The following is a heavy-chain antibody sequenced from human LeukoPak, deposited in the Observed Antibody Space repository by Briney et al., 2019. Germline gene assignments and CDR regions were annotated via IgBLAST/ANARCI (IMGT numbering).Heavy chain of an antibody. D-gene: IGHD1/OR15-1a*01. J-gene: IGHJ4*02. Sequence: APVKVSCKASGYTFTGYYMHWVRQAPGQGLEWMGWINPNSGGTNYAQKFQGRVTMTRDTSISTAYMELSRLRSDDTAVYYCARDGNNQQGVVVFDYWGQGTLVTASS. CDR2: INPNSGGT. CDR3: ARDGNNQQGVVVFDY. CDR1: GYTFTGYY. V-gene: IGHV1-2*02.